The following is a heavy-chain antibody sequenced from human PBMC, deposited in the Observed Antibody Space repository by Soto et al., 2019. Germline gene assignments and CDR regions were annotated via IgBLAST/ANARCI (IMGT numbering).Heavy chain of an antibody. D-gene: IGHD3-10*01. CDR1: GFTFSSYS. CDR2: ISSSSSYI. V-gene: IGHV3-21*01. CDR3: ARDRAGKALHPYGETDY. Sequence: EVQLVESGGGLVKPGGSLRLSCAASGFTFSSYSMNWVRQAPGKGLEWVSSISSSSSYIYYADSVKGRFTISRDNAKNSLYLQMNSLRAEDTAVYYCARDRAGKALHPYGETDYWGQGTLVTVSS. J-gene: IGHJ4*02.